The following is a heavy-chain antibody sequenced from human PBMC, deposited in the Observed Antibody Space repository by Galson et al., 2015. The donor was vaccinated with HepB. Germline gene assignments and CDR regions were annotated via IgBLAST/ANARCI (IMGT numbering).Heavy chain of an antibody. J-gene: IGHJ4*02. CDR3: ARDPTMVRGVIIKGYFDY. Sequence: SLRLSCAASGFTFSSYSMNWVRQAPGKGLEWVSSISSSSSYIYYADSVKGRFTISRDNAKNSLYLQMNSLRAEDTAVYYCARDPTMVRGVIIKGYFDYWGQGTLVTVSS. D-gene: IGHD3-10*01. CDR1: GFTFSSYS. V-gene: IGHV3-21*01. CDR2: ISSSSSYI.